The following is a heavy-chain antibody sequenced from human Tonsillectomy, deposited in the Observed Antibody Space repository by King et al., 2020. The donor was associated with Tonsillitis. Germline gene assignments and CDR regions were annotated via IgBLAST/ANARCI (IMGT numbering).Heavy chain of an antibody. V-gene: IGHV4-59*08. CDR2: IYYSGST. Sequence: QLQESGPRLVKPSETLYLICTVSGASISSYYWSWIRQPPGKGLEWIGYIYYSGSTDYNPSLKNRVTMSIGTSKNHFSLKLRSVTAADTAVYYWAKHDEYVGLFWGQGSLVTVSS. D-gene: IGHD3-16*01. CDR3: AKHDEYVGLF. J-gene: IGHJ4*02. CDR1: GASISSYY.